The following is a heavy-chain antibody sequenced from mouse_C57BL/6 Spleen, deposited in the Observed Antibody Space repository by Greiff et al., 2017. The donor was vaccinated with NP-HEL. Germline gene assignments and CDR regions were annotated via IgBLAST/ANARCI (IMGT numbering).Heavy chain of an antibody. V-gene: IGHV7-3*01. J-gene: IGHJ3*01. CDR2: IRNKANGYTT. D-gene: IGHD2-2*01. CDR1: GFTFTDYY. Sequence: EVKLMESGGGLVQPGGSLSLSCAASGFTFTDYYMSWVRQPPGKALEWLGFIRNKANGYTTEYSASVKGRFTISRDNSQSILYLQMNALRAEDSATYYCARSDGYGAWFAYWGQGTLVTVSA. CDR3: ARSDGYGAWFAY.